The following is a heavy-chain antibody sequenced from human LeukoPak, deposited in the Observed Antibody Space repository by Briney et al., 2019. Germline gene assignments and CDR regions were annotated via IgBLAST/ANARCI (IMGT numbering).Heavy chain of an antibody. D-gene: IGHD1-7*01. V-gene: IGHV3-7*01. J-gene: IGHJ4*02. Sequence: GGSLRLSCTASGFTFSYNWMSWVRQAPGKGLEWVASIRPDGGEEYYMDSVKGRFTISRDNAKNSLYLQMNSLRAEDTALYYCAKLLGTVTTYDYWGQGTLVTVSS. CDR1: GFTFSYNW. CDR2: IRPDGGEE. CDR3: AKLLGTVTTYDY.